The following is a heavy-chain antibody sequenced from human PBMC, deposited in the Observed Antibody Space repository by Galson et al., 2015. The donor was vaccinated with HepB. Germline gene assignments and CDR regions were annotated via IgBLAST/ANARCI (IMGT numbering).Heavy chain of an antibody. V-gene: IGHV1-2*04. CDR2: INPNSGGT. D-gene: IGHD3-3*01. CDR3: AREGVGGYDFWSGPRDIWFDP. CDR1: GYTFTGYY. Sequence: SVKVSCKASGYTFTGYYMHWVRQAPGQGLEWMGWINPNSGGTNYAQKFQGWVTMTRDTSISTAYMELSRLRSDDTAVYHCAREGVGGYDFWSGPRDIWFDPWGQGTLVTVSS. J-gene: IGHJ5*02.